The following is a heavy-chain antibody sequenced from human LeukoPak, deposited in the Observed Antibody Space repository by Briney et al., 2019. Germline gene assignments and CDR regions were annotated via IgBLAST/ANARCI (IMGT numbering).Heavy chain of an antibody. D-gene: IGHD3-10*01. V-gene: IGHV4-59*12. CDR1: GGSISSYY. Sequence: SETLSLTCTVSGGSISSYYWNWIRQPSGKGLEWIGYIYYSGSTYYNPSLKSRVTISVDTSKNQFSLKLSSVTAADTAVYYCARDRMYYYGSGSIDYWGQGTLVTVSS. J-gene: IGHJ4*02. CDR3: ARDRMYYYGSGSIDY. CDR2: IYYSGST.